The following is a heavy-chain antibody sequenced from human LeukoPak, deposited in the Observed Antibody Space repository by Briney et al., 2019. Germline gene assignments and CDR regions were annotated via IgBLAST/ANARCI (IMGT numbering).Heavy chain of an antibody. J-gene: IGHJ4*02. CDR3: ASPHMITFGGVIAPPEY. D-gene: IGHD3-16*02. V-gene: IGHV5-51*01. CDR1: GYSFTSYW. CDR2: IYPGDSDA. Sequence: GESLKISCKGSGYSFTSYWIGWARQMPGKGLEWMGIIYPGDSDARYSPSFQGQVTISADKSISTAYLQWSSLKASDTAMYYCASPHMITFGGVIAPPEYWGQGTLVTVSS.